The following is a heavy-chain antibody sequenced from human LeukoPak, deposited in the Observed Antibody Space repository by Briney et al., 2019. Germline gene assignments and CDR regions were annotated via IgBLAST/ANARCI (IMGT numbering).Heavy chain of an antibody. D-gene: IGHD3-22*01. J-gene: IGHJ4*02. V-gene: IGHV4-34*01. CDR1: GGSFSGYY. CDR2: INHSGST. CDR3: ASRPYYYDSSGYSVGY. Sequence: PSETLSLTCAVYGGSFSGYYWSWLRQPPGKGLEWIGEINHSGSTNYNPSLKSRVTISVDTSKNQFSLELSSVTAADTAVYYCASRPYYYDSSGYSVGYWGQGTLVTVSS.